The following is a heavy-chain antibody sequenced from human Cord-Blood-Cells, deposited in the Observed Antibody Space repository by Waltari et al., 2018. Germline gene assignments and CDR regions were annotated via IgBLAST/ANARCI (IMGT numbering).Heavy chain of an antibody. CDR3: ARGGDDIVVVVAAFYYMDV. J-gene: IGHJ6*03. Sequence: QVQLVESGGGLVKPGGSLRLSCAASGFTFRDSYMSWIRQDPGKGLEWVSYISSSGSTIYYADSVKGRFTISRDNAKNSLYLQMNSLRAEDTAVYYCARGGDDIVVVVAAFYYMDVWGKGTTVTVSS. D-gene: IGHD2-15*01. CDR1: GFTFRDSY. V-gene: IGHV3-11*04. CDR2: ISSSGSTI.